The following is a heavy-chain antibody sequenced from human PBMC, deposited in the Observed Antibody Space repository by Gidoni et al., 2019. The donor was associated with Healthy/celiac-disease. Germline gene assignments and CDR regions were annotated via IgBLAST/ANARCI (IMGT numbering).Heavy chain of an antibody. CDR2: INHSGST. V-gene: IGHV4-34*01. J-gene: IGHJ5*02. Sequence: QVQLQQWGAGLLKPSETLSLTCAVYGGSFSGYYWSWIRQPPGKGLEWIGEINHSGSTNYNPSLKSRVTISVDTSKNQFSLKLSSVTAADTAVYYCAGLAGYCSGGSCYDWFDPWGQGTLVTVSS. D-gene: IGHD2-15*01. CDR3: AGLAGYCSGGSCYDWFDP. CDR1: GGSFSGYY.